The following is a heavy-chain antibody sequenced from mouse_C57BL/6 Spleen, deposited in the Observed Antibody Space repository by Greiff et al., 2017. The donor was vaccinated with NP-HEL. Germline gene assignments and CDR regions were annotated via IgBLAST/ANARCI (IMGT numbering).Heavy chain of an antibody. CDR2: INPNNGGT. V-gene: IGHV1-22*01. CDR1: GYTFTDYN. D-gene: IGHD1-1*01. Sequence: EVQLQQSGPELVKPGASVKMSCKASGYTFTDYNMHWVKQSHGKSLEWIGYINPNNGGTSYNQKFKGKATLTVNKSSSTAYMELRSLTSEDSAVYYGASSVATPYYAMDYWGQRTSVTVSS. J-gene: IGHJ4*01. CDR3: ASSVATPYYAMDY.